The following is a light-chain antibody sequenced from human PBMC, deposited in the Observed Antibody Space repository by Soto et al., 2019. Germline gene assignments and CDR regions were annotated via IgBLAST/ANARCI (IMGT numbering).Light chain of an antibody. Sequence: EFVLTQSPGTLSLSPGERATLSCRASQSVRSNNLAWYQQKPGQAPRLLIYGASFRATGIPDRFSGSGSETDVTLTINRLEPQDFVVYFCLQHGRSPWTFGPATKVSIK. CDR2: GAS. J-gene: IGKJ1*01. CDR1: QSVRSNN. V-gene: IGKV3-20*01. CDR3: LQHGRSPWT.